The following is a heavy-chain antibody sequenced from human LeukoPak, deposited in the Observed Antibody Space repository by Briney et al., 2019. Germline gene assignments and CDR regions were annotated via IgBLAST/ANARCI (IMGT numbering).Heavy chain of an antibody. CDR3: ARGGYSYGTSFDY. CDR2: IIPIFGTA. CDR1: GGTFSSYA. J-gene: IGHJ4*02. V-gene: IGHV1-69*05. D-gene: IGHD5-18*01. Sequence: SVKVSXKASGGTFSSYAISWVRQAPGQGLEWMGRIIPIFGTANYAQKFQGRVTITTDESTSTAYMELSSLRSEDTAVYYCARGGYSYGTSFDYWGQGTLVTVSS.